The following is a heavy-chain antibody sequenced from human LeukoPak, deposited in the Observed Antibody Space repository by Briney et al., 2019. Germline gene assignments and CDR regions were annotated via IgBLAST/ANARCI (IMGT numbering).Heavy chain of an antibody. J-gene: IGHJ4*02. V-gene: IGHV7-4-1*02. D-gene: IGHD3-10*01. CDR2: IDTTTGNP. Sequence: ASVRVSCKASGYPFSAHSLNWVRQAPGQGLEWMGNIDTTTGNPRYAQDFTGRFVFSLDTSVSTAYLQITSLKADDTAAYYCVRGTPTPGMDYWGQGTQVTVSS. CDR1: GYPFSAHS. CDR3: VRGTPTPGMDY.